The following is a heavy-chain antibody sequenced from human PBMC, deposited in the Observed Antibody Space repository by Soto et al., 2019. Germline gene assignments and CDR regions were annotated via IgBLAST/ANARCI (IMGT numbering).Heavy chain of an antibody. CDR2: IIPIFGTA. CDR3: ARDRRFYDSGSYDIANDAFDV. Sequence: GASVKVSCKASGGTFSSYAISWVRQAPGQGLEWMGGIIPIFGTANYAQKFQGRVTITADESISTAYMEVSRLRSDDTAVYYCARDRRFYDSGSYDIANDAFDVWGQGTMVTVSS. V-gene: IGHV1-69*13. CDR1: GGTFSSYA. D-gene: IGHD3-22*01. J-gene: IGHJ3*01.